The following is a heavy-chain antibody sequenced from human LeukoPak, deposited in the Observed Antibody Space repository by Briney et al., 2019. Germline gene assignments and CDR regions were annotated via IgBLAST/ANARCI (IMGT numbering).Heavy chain of an antibody. J-gene: IGHJ4*02. Sequence: GGSLRLSCAASGFAFSTYAMSWIRQAPGRGLEWVSTIAGTGRSTYYADSVKGRSIISRDNSKNTLFLQMRRLRAEDTAIYYCYSAVWGQGTLVTVSS. V-gene: IGHV3-23*01. D-gene: IGHD2-21*01. CDR2: IAGTGRST. CDR3: YSAV. CDR1: GFAFSTYA.